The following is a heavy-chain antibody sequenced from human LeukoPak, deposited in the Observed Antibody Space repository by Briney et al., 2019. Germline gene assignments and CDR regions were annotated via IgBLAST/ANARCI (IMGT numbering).Heavy chain of an antibody. V-gene: IGHV4-39*07. J-gene: IGHJ4*02. D-gene: IGHD3-10*01. CDR2: IYYSGST. Sequence: SETLSLTCTVSGGSISSSSYYWGWIRQPPGKGLEWIGSIYYSGSTYYNPSLKSRVTISVDRSKNQFSLKLSSVTAADTAVYYCARRGYYYGSGKPISFFDYWGQGTLVTVSS. CDR1: GGSISSSSYY. CDR3: ARRGYYYGSGKPISFFDY.